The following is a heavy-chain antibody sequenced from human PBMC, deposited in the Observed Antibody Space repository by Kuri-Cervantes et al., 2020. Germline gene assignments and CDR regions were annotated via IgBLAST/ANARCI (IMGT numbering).Heavy chain of an antibody. CDR1: IGSFSSYF. CDR3: ARDCSQYDTLTGYYLCHYGMDV. D-gene: IGHD3-9*01. Sequence: SETLSLTCDVYIGSFSSYFWSWIRQSPGKGLEWIGEINHRGSTNYNPSLMGRVTISGDTSKKQFSLNLNSVTAADTAVYYCARDCSQYDTLTGYYLCHYGMDVWGQGTTVTVSS. J-gene: IGHJ6*02. V-gene: IGHV4-34*01. CDR2: INHRGST.